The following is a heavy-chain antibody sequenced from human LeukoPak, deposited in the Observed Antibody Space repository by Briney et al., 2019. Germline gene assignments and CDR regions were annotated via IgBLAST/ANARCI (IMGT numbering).Heavy chain of an antibody. CDR1: GFTFSSYA. J-gene: IGHJ4*02. D-gene: IGHD3-22*01. V-gene: IGHV3-30-3*01. CDR2: ISYDGSNK. Sequence: GRSLRLSCAASGFTFSSYAMHWVRQAPGKGLEWVAVISYDGSNKYYADSVKGRFTISRDNSKNTLYPQMNSLRAEDTAVYYCASPYYDSSGLFDYWGQGTLVTVSS. CDR3: ASPYYDSSGLFDY.